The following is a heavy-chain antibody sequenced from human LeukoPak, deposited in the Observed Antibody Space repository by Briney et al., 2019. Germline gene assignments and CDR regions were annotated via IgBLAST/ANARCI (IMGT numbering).Heavy chain of an antibody. CDR1: GGTFSSYA. CDR2: IIPIFGTA. CDR3: ARDRDYFDY. V-gene: IGHV1-69*05. Sequence: ASVKVSCKASGGTFSSYAISWVRQAPGQGLEWMGGIIPIFGTASYAQKFQGRVTMTRDTSTSTVYMELSSLRSEDTAVYYCARDRDYFDYWGQGTLVTVSS. J-gene: IGHJ4*02. D-gene: IGHD5-24*01.